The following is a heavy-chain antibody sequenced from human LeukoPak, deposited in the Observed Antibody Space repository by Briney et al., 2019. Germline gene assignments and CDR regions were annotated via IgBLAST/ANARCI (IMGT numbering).Heavy chain of an antibody. CDR2: LSGSGGGT. Sequence: QPGGSLRLSCAVSGITLSNYGMSWVRQAPGKELEWVAGLSGSGGGTNYADSVQGRFTISRDNPKNTLYLRMNSLRAEDTAVYFCAKRGVVIRVFLVGFHKEAYYFDSWGQGALVTVSS. D-gene: IGHD3-10*01. J-gene: IGHJ4*02. CDR3: AKRGVVIRVFLVGFHKEAYYFDS. CDR1: GITLSNYG. V-gene: IGHV3-23*01.